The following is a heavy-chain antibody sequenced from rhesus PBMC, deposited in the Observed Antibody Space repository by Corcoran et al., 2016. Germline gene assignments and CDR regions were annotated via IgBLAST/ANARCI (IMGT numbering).Heavy chain of an antibody. D-gene: IGHD2-2*01. Sequence: QVQLQESGPGLVKPSETLSLTCAVSGGSISSGYYYWSWIRQPPGKGLEWIGYITYSGNTSYNPSLKSRGTISRDTSKNQFALRLSSVTAADTAVYYCAREGWSTSTTDDFDYWGQGVLVTVSS. CDR3: AREGWSTSTTDDFDY. CDR2: ITYSGNT. CDR1: GGSISSGYYY. J-gene: IGHJ4*01. V-gene: IGHV4-122*02.